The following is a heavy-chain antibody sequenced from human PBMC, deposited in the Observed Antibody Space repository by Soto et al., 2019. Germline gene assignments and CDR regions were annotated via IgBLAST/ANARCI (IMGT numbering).Heavy chain of an antibody. Sequence: GGSLRLSCAASGFTFDDYAMHWVRQAPGKGLEWVSGISWNSGSIGYADSVKGRFTISRDNAKNSLYLQMNSLRAEDTALYYCAYCSGGSCYQGRAFDIWGQGTMVTVSS. CDR3: AYCSGGSCYQGRAFDI. V-gene: IGHV3-9*01. CDR1: GFTFDDYA. J-gene: IGHJ3*02. D-gene: IGHD2-15*01. CDR2: ISWNSGSI.